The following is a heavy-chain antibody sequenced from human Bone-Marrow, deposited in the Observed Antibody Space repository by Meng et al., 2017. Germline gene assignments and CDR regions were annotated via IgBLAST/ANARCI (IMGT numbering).Heavy chain of an antibody. J-gene: IGHJ5*02. CDR1: GFTFSSYS. Sequence: GESLKISCAASGFTFSSYSMNWVRQAPGKGLEWVSSISSSSSYIYYADSVKGRFTISRDNAKNSLYLQMNSLRAEDTAVYYCAREGFEAAAGTENWFDPWGHGTQVTVSS. V-gene: IGHV3-21*01. CDR2: ISSSSSYI. CDR3: AREGFEAAAGTENWFDP. D-gene: IGHD6-13*01.